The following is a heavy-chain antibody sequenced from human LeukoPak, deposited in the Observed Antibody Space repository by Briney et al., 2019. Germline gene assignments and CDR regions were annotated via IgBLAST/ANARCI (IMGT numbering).Heavy chain of an antibody. CDR3: AKDLPFIVVVPAAMDY. Sequence: GGSLRLSCAASGFTFSSYGMHWVRQAPGKGLEWVAVISYDGSNKYYADSVKGRFTISRDNSKNTLYLQMNSLRAEDTAVYYCAKDLPFIVVVPAAMDYWGQGTLVTVSS. CDR1: GFTFSSYG. J-gene: IGHJ4*02. V-gene: IGHV3-30*18. CDR2: ISYDGSNK. D-gene: IGHD2-2*01.